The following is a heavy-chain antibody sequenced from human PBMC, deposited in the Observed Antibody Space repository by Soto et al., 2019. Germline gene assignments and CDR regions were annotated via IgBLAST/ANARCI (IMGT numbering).Heavy chain of an antibody. CDR3: QLRSVHFDDGGFPSFYYGLDV. CDR1: GGNFNNYT. V-gene: IGHV1-69*01. CDR2: FIPLFFTA. D-gene: IGHD2-15*01. Sequence: VQLVQSGAEVKKPGSSVKVSCEASGGNFNNYTISWVRQAPGHGLEWMGGFIPLFFTASYSQTFQGRVTITAYRSTSSVYMELSSLRYEDTGVYYCQLRSVHFDDGGFPSFYYGLDVWGQGTTVTVS. J-gene: IGHJ6*02.